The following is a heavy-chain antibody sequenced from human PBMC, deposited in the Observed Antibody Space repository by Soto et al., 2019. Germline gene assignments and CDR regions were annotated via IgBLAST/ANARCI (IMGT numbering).Heavy chain of an antibody. CDR3: ARDDPDIVLIAY. Sequence: GSLRLSCAASGFTFSSYSMNWVRQAPGKGLEWVSSISSSSSYIYYADSVKGRFTISRDNAKNSLYLQMNSLRAEVTAVYYCARDDPDIVLIAYWGQGTLVTVSS. D-gene: IGHD2-8*01. CDR1: GFTFSSYS. CDR2: ISSSSSYI. J-gene: IGHJ4*02. V-gene: IGHV3-21*01.